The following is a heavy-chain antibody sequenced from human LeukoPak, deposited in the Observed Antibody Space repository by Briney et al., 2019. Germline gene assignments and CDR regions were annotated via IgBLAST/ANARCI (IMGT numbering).Heavy chain of an antibody. Sequence: LETLSLTCTVSGGSISSYYWGWIRQPPGKGLEWLGSIYYSGSTHYNPSLKSRVTISVDTSKNQFSLKLSSVTAADTAVYYCARHQRLAAALAHFDYWGQGTLVTVSS. CDR2: IYYSGST. CDR1: GGSISSYY. CDR3: ARHQRLAAALAHFDY. V-gene: IGHV4-39*01. J-gene: IGHJ4*02. D-gene: IGHD6-13*01.